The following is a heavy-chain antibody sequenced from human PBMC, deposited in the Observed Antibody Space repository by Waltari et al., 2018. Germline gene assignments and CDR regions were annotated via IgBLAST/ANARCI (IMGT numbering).Heavy chain of an antibody. Sequence: EVQLVESGGGLVQPGRSLRLSCTASGFTFGDYALSWFRQAPGSGLEWVVFIRSKAYGGTTEYAASVKGRFTISRDDSKSIAYLQMNSLKTEDTAVYYCTRGGDHHDYWGQGTLVTVSS. J-gene: IGHJ4*02. CDR2: IRSKAYGGTT. CDR3: TRGGDHHDY. V-gene: IGHV3-49*03. CDR1: GFTFGDYA.